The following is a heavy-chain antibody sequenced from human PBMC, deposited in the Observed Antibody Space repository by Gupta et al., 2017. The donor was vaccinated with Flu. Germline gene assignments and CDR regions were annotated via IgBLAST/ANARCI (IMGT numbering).Heavy chain of an antibody. J-gene: IGHJ4*02. CDR3: ARDGWVECCAYSPEGCDY. CDR2: INPNSGGT. D-gene: IGHD3-16*01. CDR1: EYTFSDYY. Sequence: QVHLVQSGAEVKKPGASVKVSCKASEYTFSDYYVHWVRQAPGQGLEWMGWINPNSGGTNDEQTCQGRVTMTRDTSIISVYMQLSSLASDESAVYSCARDGWVECCAYSPEGCDYCGQVSLVTV. V-gene: IGHV1-2*02.